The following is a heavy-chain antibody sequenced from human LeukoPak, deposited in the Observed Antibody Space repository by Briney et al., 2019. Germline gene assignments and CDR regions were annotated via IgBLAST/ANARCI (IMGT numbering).Heavy chain of an antibody. CDR1: DFSVSSYY. D-gene: IGHD3-10*01. V-gene: IGHV3-53*01. Sequence: GGSLRLSCAASDFSVSSYYMSWVRQAPGKGLEWVSVTYSDGSTYYADSVKDRFTISRDNSKNTLNLQMNSLRTEDTAVYYCAREGKVRGVNFDYWGQGTLVTVSS. J-gene: IGHJ4*02. CDR2: TYSDGST. CDR3: AREGKVRGVNFDY.